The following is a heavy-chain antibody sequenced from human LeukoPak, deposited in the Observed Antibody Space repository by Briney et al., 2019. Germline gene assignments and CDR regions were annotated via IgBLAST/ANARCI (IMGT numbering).Heavy chain of an antibody. CDR2: IIPIFGTA. D-gene: IGHD4-17*01. CDR3: ARTPYGDYQYNWFDP. V-gene: IGHV1-69*06. Sequence: SVKVSCKASGGTFSSYAISWVRQVPGQGLEWMGGIIPIFGTANSAQKFQGRVTITADKSTSTAYMELSSLRSEDTAVYYCARTPYGDYQYNWFDPWGQGTLVTVSS. J-gene: IGHJ5*02. CDR1: GGTFSSYA.